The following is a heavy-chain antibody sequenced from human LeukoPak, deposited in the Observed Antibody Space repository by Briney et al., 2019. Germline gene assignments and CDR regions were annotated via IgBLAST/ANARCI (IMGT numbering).Heavy chain of an antibody. CDR1: GFTFSTYS. CDR2: IATSRGYI. D-gene: IGHD3-10*01. Sequence: GGSLRLSCAASGFTFSTYSMNWVRQAPGKGLEWVSSIATSRGYIYYAGSLKGRFTISRDNAKNSLYLHMNSLRPDDTAVYYCARGRSITILRGVAISDGFDIWGQGTKVTVS. V-gene: IGHV3-21*06. CDR3: ARGRSITILRGVAISDGFDI. J-gene: IGHJ3*02.